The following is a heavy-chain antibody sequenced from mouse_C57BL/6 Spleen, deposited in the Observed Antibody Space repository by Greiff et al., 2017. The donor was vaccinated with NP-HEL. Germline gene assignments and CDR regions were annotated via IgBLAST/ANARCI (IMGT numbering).Heavy chain of an antibody. D-gene: IGHD1-1*02. V-gene: IGHV1-15*01. Sequence: VQLQESGAELVRPGASVTLSCKASGYTFTDYEMHWVKQTPVHGLEWIGAIDPETGGTAYNQKFKGKAILTADKSSSTAYMELRSLTSEDSAVYYYTRRLWGAMDYWGQGTSVTVSS. J-gene: IGHJ4*01. CDR2: IDPETGGT. CDR1: GYTFTDYE. CDR3: TRRLWGAMDY.